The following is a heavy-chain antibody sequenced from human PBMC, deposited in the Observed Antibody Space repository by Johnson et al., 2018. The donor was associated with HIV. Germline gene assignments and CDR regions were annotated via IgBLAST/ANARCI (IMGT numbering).Heavy chain of an antibody. Sequence: VQLVESGGGLVQPGGSLRLSCAASGFTFSDYWMTWVRQGPGQGLEWVGRIKSKTEGGTTDYAAPVKGRFTISRDDSKNTLFLQMNSLKIEDTATYYCTTAGSSGSAHAFDIWGQGTMVTVSS. CDR3: TTAGSSGSAHAFDI. CDR1: GFTFSDYW. CDR2: IKSKTEGGTT. D-gene: IGHD3-22*01. J-gene: IGHJ3*02. V-gene: IGHV3-15*01.